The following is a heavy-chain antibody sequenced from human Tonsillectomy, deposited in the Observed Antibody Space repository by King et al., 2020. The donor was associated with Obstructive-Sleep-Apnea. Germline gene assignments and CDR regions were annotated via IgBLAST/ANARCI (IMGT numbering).Heavy chain of an antibody. D-gene: IGHD6-19*01. CDR2: IYYSGST. V-gene: IGHV4-59*01. CDR1: GGSISSYY. CDR3: ARGIAVAGTAWYFDL. Sequence: QLQESGPGLVKPSETLSLTCTVSGGSISSYYWSWIRQPPGKGLECIGYIYYSGSTNYNPSLKSRVTISVDTSKNQFFLKLSSVTAADTAVYYCARGIAVAGTAWYFDLWGRGTLVTVSS. J-gene: IGHJ2*01.